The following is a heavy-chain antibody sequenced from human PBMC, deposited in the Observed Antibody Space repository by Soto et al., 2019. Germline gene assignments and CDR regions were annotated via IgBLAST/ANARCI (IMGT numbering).Heavy chain of an antibody. CDR2: INPNLGNT. V-gene: IGHV1-2*02. CDR3: ARAIPFAVQGIGY. J-gene: IGHJ4*02. Sequence: QVQLVQSGAEVKRPGASVKVSCKASGYTFTDTFIHWLRQAPGQRPEWMGWINPNLGNTQYSRKFQGRVTLTRDTSMTTAYLELVGLEPADSAFYVCARAIPFAVQGIGYWGRETLVTVSS. CDR1: GYTFTDTF.